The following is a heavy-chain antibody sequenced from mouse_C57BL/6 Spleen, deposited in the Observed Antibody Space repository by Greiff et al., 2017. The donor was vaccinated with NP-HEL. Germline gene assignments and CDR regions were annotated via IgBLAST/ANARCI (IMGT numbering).Heavy chain of an antibody. D-gene: IGHD1-1*01. V-gene: IGHV1-82*01. CDR1: GYAFSSSW. J-gene: IGHJ3*01. CDR2: IYPGDGDT. CDR3: ARYDYYGSSYEKAWFAY. Sequence: VQLQQSGPELVKPGASVKISCKASGYAFSSSWMNWVKQRPGKGLEWIGRIYPGDGDTNYNGKSKGKATRTEDKSSRKAYMQLSSLTSEDSAVYFCARYDYYGSSYEKAWFAYWGQGTLVTVSA.